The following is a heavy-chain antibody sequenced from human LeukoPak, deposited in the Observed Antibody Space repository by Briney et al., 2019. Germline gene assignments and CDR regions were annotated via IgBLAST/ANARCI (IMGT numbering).Heavy chain of an antibody. D-gene: IGHD1-26*01. V-gene: IGHV1-8*01. CDR1: GYTFSSYD. CDR2: MNPNSGHT. J-gene: IGHJ4*02. Sequence: ASVKVSCKASGYTFSSYDINWLRQATGQGLEWMGWMNPNSGHTGYAQKFQGRLTMTRNTSISTAYMELSSLRSEDTAVYYCARGAYWELPPESWGQGTLVTVSS. CDR3: ARGAYWELPPES.